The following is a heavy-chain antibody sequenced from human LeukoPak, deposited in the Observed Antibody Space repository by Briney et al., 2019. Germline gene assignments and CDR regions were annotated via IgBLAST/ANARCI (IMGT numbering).Heavy chain of an antibody. CDR3: AKASVEMATIYGMDV. CDR2: IKEDGSEK. V-gene: IGHV3-7*01. J-gene: IGHJ6*02. CDR1: GFTFSNYW. Sequence: GGSLRLSCAASGFTFSNYWMTWVRQAPGKGLEWVANIKEDGSEKYYVDSVKGRFTISRDNAKNSLYLQMNSLRAEDTALYYCAKASVEMATIYGMDVWGQGTTVTVSS. D-gene: IGHD5-24*01.